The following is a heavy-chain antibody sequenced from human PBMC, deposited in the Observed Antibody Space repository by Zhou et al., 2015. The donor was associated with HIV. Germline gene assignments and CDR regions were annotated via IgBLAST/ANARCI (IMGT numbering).Heavy chain of an antibody. J-gene: IGHJ4*02. CDR1: GGTFSSYT. CDR3: ARDQGVEMATIMAY. D-gene: IGHD5-24*01. Sequence: QVQLVQSGAEVKKPGSSVKVSCKASGGTFSSYTISWVRQAPGQGLEWMGRIIPILGIANYAQKFQGRVTITADKSTSTAYMELSSLRSEDTAVYYCARDQGVEMATIMAYWGQGTLVTVSS. V-gene: IGHV1-69*08. CDR2: IIPILGIA.